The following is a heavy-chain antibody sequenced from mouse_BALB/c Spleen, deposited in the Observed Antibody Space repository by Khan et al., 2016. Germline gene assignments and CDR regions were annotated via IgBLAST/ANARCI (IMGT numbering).Heavy chain of an antibody. D-gene: IGHD1-2*01. CDR2: INPDSSTI. V-gene: IGHV4-1*02. J-gene: IGHJ2*01. CDR1: GFDFSRYW. Sequence: EVKLLESGGGLVQPGGSLKLSCAASGFDFSRYWMNWVRQAPGKGLEWIGEINPDSSTINYAPSLKDKFIISRDNAKNTLYLQMSKVRSEDTALYYCARLHCYGYAGYWGQGTTLTVSS. CDR3: ARLHCYGYAGY.